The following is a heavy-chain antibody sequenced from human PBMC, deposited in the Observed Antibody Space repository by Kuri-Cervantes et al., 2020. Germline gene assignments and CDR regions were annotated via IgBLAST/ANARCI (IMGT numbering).Heavy chain of an antibody. CDR2: IYWNDDK. Sequence: SGPTLVKPTQTLTLTCTFSGFSLSTSGVGVGWIRQPPGKALEWLALIYWNDDKRYSPSLRSRLTITKDTSKNQVVLTMTNMDPVDTATYYCARSSEQWLVIDYWGQGTLVTVSS. D-gene: IGHD6-19*01. V-gene: IGHV2-5*01. CDR3: ARSSEQWLVIDY. CDR1: GFSLSTSGVG. J-gene: IGHJ4*02.